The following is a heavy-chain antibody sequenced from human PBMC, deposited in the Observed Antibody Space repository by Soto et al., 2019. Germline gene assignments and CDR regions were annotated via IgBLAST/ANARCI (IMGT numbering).Heavy chain of an antibody. D-gene: IGHD1-26*01. V-gene: IGHV3-23*01. CDR2: ISGTGNNK. CDR3: AKKQGVELVPLATVDWFDP. Sequence: PGGSLRLSCVASGFTFGSYAMSWVRQAPGKGLEWVSVISGTGNNKYYGDSVKGRFTISRDNSKSTVYLELNNLSAEDTAVYHCAKKQGVELVPLATVDWFDPWGQGSVVTVSS. CDR1: GFTFGSYA. J-gene: IGHJ5*02.